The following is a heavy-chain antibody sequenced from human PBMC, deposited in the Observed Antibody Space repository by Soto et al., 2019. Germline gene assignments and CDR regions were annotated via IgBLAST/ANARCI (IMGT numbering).Heavy chain of an antibody. J-gene: IGHJ4*02. D-gene: IGHD6-19*01. CDR3: AKKSYSSGWYRNDYFDY. Sequence: GGSLRLSCAASGFTFSSYAMSWVRQAPGKGLEWVSAISGSGGSTYYADSVKGRFTISRDNSKNTLYLQMNSLRAEDTAVYYCAKKSYSSGWYRNDYFDYWGQGTLVTVSS. CDR1: GFTFSSYA. V-gene: IGHV3-23*01. CDR2: ISGSGGST.